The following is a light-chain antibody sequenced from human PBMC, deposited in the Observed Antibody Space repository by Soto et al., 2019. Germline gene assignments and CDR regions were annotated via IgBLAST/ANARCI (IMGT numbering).Light chain of an antibody. CDR3: QQYNSYWT. CDR2: KAS. J-gene: IGKJ1*01. Sequence: DIQMTQSPSTLSASVGDRVTITCRASQSISSWLAWYQQKPGKAPKLLIYKASSLESGVPSRFSGSGSGTEFPLTIRILHPDYVATYYRQQYNSYWTFGQGTKVEIK. CDR1: QSISSW. V-gene: IGKV1-5*03.